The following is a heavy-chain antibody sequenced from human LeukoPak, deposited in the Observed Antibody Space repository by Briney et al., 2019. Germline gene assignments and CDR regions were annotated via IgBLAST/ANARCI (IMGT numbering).Heavy chain of an antibody. CDR2: IRYDGSNK. D-gene: IGHD5-12*01. CDR1: GFTFSSYG. CDR3: AKDMNIVATTQYYFDY. Sequence: GGSLRLSCAASGFTFSSYGMHWVRQASGKGLEWVAFIRYDGSNKYYADSVKGRFTISRDNSKNTLYLQMNSLRAEDTAVYYCAKDMNIVATTQYYFDYWGQGTLVTVSS. V-gene: IGHV3-30*02. J-gene: IGHJ4*02.